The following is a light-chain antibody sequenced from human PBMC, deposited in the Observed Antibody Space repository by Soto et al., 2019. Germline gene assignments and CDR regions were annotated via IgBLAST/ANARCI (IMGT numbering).Light chain of an antibody. CDR3: LQRTNGPPLFT. CDR1: HTVGTY. J-gene: IGKJ3*01. V-gene: IGKV3-11*01. Sequence: EIVLTQSPATLSLSPGERATLSCRSSHTVGTYLAWYQKKPGQAPRLLIYGSSNRATGIPARFSGSGSGTDVSLTISSLEAEDSAIYYCLQRTNGPPLFTFGPGTKVDIK. CDR2: GSS.